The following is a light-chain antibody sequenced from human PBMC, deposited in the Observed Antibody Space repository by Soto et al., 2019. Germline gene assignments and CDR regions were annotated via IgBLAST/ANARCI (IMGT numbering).Light chain of an antibody. CDR2: EVS. Sequence: QSALTQPASVSGSPGQSITISCTGTSSDVGRYNYVSWYQQHPGKAPKLMICEVSNRPSGVSNRFSGSKSGNTDSLTISGLQAEDEDDYYCSSYTGSSTYVFGTGTKLTVL. J-gene: IGLJ1*01. CDR1: SSDVGRYNY. CDR3: SSYTGSSTYV. V-gene: IGLV2-14*01.